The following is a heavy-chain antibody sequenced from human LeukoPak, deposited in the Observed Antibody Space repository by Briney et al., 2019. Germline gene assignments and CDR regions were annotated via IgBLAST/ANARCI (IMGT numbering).Heavy chain of an antibody. J-gene: IGHJ4*02. CDR2: IRSKAYGGTT. V-gene: IGHV3-49*04. CDR3: TRVLSGGGCIDY. D-gene: IGHD3-16*01. CDR1: GFTFGDYA. Sequence: PGRSLRLSRTASGFTFGDYAMSWVRQAPGKGLEWAGFIRSKAYGGTTEYAASVKGRFTISRDDSKSIAYLQMNSLKTEDTAVYYCTRVLSGGGCIDYWGQGTLVTVSP.